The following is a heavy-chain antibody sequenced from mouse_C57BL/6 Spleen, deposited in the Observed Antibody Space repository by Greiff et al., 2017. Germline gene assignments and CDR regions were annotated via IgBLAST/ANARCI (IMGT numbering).Heavy chain of an antibody. Sequence: DVMPVESGGGLVKPGGSLKLSCAASGFTLSDYGLHWVRQAPEKGLEWVAYISSGSSTIYYADTVKGRFTISRDNTKNTLFLQMTSQRSEDTAMCDCARDYYGSNDYWGQGTTLTVSS. J-gene: IGHJ2*01. CDR2: ISSGSSTI. CDR1: GFTLSDYG. V-gene: IGHV5-17*01. CDR3: ARDYYGSNDY. D-gene: IGHD1-1*01.